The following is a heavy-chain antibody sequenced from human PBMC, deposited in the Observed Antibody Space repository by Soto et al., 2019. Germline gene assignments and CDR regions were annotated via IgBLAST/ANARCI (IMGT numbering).Heavy chain of an antibody. J-gene: IGHJ6*03. V-gene: IGHV1-69*02. CDR3: ARVVGYCSSTSCPLYYYYYMDV. Sequence: QVQLVQSGAEVKKPGSSVKVSCKASGGTFSSYTISWVRQAPGQGLEWMGRIIPILGIANYAQKFQGRVTITADKSTSTAYMELSSRRSEDTAVYYCARVVGYCSSTSCPLYYYYYMDVWGKGTTVTVSS. CDR2: IIPILGIA. CDR1: GGTFSSYT. D-gene: IGHD2-2*01.